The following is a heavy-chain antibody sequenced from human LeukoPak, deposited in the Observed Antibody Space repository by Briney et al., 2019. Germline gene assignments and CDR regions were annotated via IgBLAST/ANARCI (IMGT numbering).Heavy chain of an antibody. Sequence: GASVKVSCKVSGYTLTELSMHWVRQAPGKGLEWMGGFDPEDGETVYAQKFQGRVTMTEDTSTGTAYMEQSSLRPENTAVYYCGTALRRDVLTGFPLIYYWGQGALVTVS. J-gene: IGHJ4*02. V-gene: IGHV1-24*01. CDR3: GTALRRDVLTGFPLIYY. CDR1: GYTLTELS. D-gene: IGHD3-9*01. CDR2: FDPEDGET.